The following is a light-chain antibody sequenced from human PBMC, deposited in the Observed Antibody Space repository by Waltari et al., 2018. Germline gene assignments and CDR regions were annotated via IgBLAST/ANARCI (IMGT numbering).Light chain of an antibody. J-gene: IGLJ3*02. CDR3: SSYTITNTRV. Sequence: QSALTQPASVSGSPGQSITISCPGSSSDVGAYNYVSWYQQHPGKAPRLLIHDVSIRPSGVSNRISGSKSGNTASLAISGLQSEDEADYYCSSYTITNTRVFGGGTKVTVL. CDR2: DVS. V-gene: IGLV2-14*03. CDR1: SSDVGAYNY.